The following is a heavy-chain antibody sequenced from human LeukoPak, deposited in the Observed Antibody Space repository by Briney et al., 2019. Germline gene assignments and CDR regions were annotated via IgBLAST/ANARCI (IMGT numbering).Heavy chain of an antibody. CDR3: ARSIVGATRYLSFDY. CDR1: GGSISSYY. D-gene: IGHD1-26*01. Sequence: SETLSLTCTVSGGSISSYYWSWIRQPPGKGLEWIGYIYYSGSTNYNPSLKSRVTISVDTSKNQFSLKLSSVTAADTAVYYCARSIVGATRYLSFDYWGQGTLVTVSS. V-gene: IGHV4-59*01. J-gene: IGHJ4*02. CDR2: IYYSGST.